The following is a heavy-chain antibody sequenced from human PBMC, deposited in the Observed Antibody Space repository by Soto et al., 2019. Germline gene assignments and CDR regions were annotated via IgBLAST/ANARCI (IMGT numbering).Heavy chain of an antibody. CDR1: GGSISSSSYY. CDR3: ASRTVPHYLGWYYGMDV. Sequence: PSETLSLTCTVSGGSISSSSYYWGWIRQPPGKGLEWIGSIYYSGSTYYNPSLKSRVTISVDTSKNQFSLKLSSVTAADTAVYYCASRTVPHYLGWYYGMDVWGQGTTLTVSS. J-gene: IGHJ6*02. D-gene: IGHD4-17*01. CDR2: IYYSGST. V-gene: IGHV4-39*01.